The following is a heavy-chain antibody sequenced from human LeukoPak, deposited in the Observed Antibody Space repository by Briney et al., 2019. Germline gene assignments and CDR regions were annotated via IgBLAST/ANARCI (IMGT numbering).Heavy chain of an antibody. V-gene: IGHV3-11*01. Sequence: GGSLILSCAASGFTFSDYYMSWIRQAPGEGLEWVSYISSSGSTIYYADSVKGRFTISRDNAKNSLYLQMNSLRAEDTAVYYCARDLSYYDILTGYPNLDYWGQGTLVTVSS. CDR1: GFTFSDYY. J-gene: IGHJ4*02. CDR3: ARDLSYYDILTGYPNLDY. CDR2: ISSSGSTI. D-gene: IGHD3-9*01.